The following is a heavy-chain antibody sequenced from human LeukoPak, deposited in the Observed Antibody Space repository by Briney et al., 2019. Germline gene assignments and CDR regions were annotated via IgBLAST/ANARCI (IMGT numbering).Heavy chain of an antibody. V-gene: IGHV3-48*03. CDR1: GFTFSSYE. Sequence: PGGSLRLSCAASGFTFSSYEMNWVRQTPGKGLEWVSYISSSGSTIYYADSVKGRFTISRDNAKNSLYLQMNSLRAEDTAVYYCARDGGSSLGDYYYYMDVWGKGTTVTVSS. CDR3: ARDGGSSLGDYYYYMDV. CDR2: ISSSGSTI. J-gene: IGHJ6*03. D-gene: IGHD6-6*01.